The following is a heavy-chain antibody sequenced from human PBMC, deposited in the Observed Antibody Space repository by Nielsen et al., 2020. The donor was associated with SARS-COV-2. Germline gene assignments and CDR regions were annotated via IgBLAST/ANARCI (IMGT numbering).Heavy chain of an antibody. D-gene: IGHD6-13*01. CDR1: GGSISSSNW. Sequence: GSLRLSCAVSGGSISSSNWWSWVRQPPGKGLEWIGEIYHSGSTNYNPSLKSRVTISVDKSKNQFSLKLSSVTAADTAVYYCARVDKAAAGPYNWFDPWGQGTLVTVSS. CDR3: ARVDKAAAGPYNWFDP. J-gene: IGHJ5*02. CDR2: IYHSGST. V-gene: IGHV4-4*02.